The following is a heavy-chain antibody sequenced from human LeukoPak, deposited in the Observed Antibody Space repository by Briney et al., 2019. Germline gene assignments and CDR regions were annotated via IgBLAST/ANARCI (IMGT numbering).Heavy chain of an antibody. V-gene: IGHV3-53*05. CDR2: IYSGGTT. Sequence: GALRLSCAASGFTVSSNYMSWVRQAPGKGLEWVSVIYSGGTTYYADSVKGRFTISRDNSKNTLYLQMNSLRAEDTAVYYCAKDAPPSSYTPNYFDYWGQGTLVTVSS. J-gene: IGHJ4*02. CDR3: AKDAPPSSYTPNYFDY. CDR1: GFTVSSNY.